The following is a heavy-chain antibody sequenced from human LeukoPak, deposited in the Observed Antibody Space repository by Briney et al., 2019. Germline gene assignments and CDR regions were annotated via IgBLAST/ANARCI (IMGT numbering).Heavy chain of an antibody. V-gene: IGHV3-30-3*02. CDR2: ISYDGSNK. Sequence: GGSLRLSCAASGFTFSNYAMYWVRQAPGKGLEWVAVISYDGSNKYYADSVKGRFTISRDNSKNTLYLQMNSLRAEDTAVYYCAKNRRDGYKNGAFDYWGQGTLVTVSS. CDR3: AKNRRDGYKNGAFDY. D-gene: IGHD5-24*01. CDR1: GFTFSNYA. J-gene: IGHJ4*02.